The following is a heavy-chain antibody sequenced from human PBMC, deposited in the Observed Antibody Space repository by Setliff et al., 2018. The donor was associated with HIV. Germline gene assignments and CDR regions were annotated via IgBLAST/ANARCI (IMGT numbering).Heavy chain of an antibody. CDR3: ARVGYHGSGRYSFDY. Sequence: SETLSLTCAVSGGSISSRNWRSWDRQPPGKGLESIGHIHTSGSTKYNPSLKSRVTISADTSKNQFSLNLSSVTAAETAVYYCARVGYHGSGRYSFDYWGQGTLVTVSS. V-gene: IGHV4-4*02. D-gene: IGHD3-10*01. J-gene: IGHJ4*02. CDR2: IHTSGST. CDR1: GGSISSRNW.